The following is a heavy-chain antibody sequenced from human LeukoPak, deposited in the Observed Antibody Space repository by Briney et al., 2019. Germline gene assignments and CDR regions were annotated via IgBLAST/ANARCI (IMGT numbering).Heavy chain of an antibody. J-gene: IGHJ3*02. Sequence: GGSLRLSCAASGFTFRSHAMQWVRQAPGKGLEWVSGTSRSSGAHYTDSVKGRFTISRDNSKDTLYLQMDSLRAEDTAVYYCAQGGYFAFDMWGQGTMVTVSS. V-gene: IGHV3-23*01. CDR2: TSRSSGA. CDR3: AQGGYFAFDM. CDR1: GFTFRSHA. D-gene: IGHD2-2*03.